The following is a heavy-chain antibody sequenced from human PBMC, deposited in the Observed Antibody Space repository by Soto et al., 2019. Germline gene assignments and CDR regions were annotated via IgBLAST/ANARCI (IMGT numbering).Heavy chain of an antibody. CDR2: VYYNGST. Sequence: SETLSLTCTVSCGPIAPFYWTWIRQSPGKGLESIGYVYYNGSTNYNPALKGRVTISLDTSKSQFSLRLSSVTAADTAGYYCARGVVTGTGDYWGQGTLVTVSS. V-gene: IGHV4-59*12. CDR1: CGPIAPFY. CDR3: ARGVVTGTGDY. D-gene: IGHD1-20*01. J-gene: IGHJ4*02.